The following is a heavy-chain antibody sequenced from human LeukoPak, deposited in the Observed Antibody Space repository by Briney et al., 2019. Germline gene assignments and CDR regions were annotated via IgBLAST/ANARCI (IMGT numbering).Heavy chain of an antibody. CDR2: INSDGSST. CDR1: GITFSRYW. V-gene: IGHV3-74*01. D-gene: IGHD1-26*01. Sequence: GGSLRLSCAASGITFSRYWMHWVRHAPGKGLVWVSRINSDGSSTNYADSVKGRFTISRDNAKNTLYLQMNSLRAEDTAVYYCATSSSDYWGQGTLVTVSS. CDR3: ATSSSDY. J-gene: IGHJ4*02.